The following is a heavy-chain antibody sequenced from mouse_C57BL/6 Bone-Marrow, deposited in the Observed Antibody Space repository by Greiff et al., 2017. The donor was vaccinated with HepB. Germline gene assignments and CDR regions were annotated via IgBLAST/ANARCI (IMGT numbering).Heavy chain of an antibody. CDR2: IYPGGGYT. CDR1: GYTFTNYW. CDR3: ARHGCSYYYAMDY. J-gene: IGHJ4*01. Sequence: QVQLQQSGAELVRPGTSVKMSCKASGYTFTNYWIGWAKQRPGHGLEWIGDIYPGGGYTNYNEKFKGKATLTADKSSSTAYMQFSSLTSEDSAIYYCARHGCSYYYAMDYWGQGTSVTVSS. D-gene: IGHD1-1*01. V-gene: IGHV1-63*01.